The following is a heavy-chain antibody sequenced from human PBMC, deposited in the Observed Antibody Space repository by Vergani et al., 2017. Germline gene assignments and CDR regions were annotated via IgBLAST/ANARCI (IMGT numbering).Heavy chain of an antibody. Sequence: VQLVESGGGVVQLGGSLRLSCAASGFTFSSYAMSWVRQAPGKGLEGVSAISGSGGSTYYADSVKGRFTISRDNSNNTLYLQMNSLRAEDTALYYCAKESLLYYFDSWGQGTLVTVSS. D-gene: IGHD2-21*01. CDR2: ISGSGGST. V-gene: IGHV3-23*04. CDR1: GFTFSSYA. CDR3: AKESLLYYFDS. J-gene: IGHJ4*02.